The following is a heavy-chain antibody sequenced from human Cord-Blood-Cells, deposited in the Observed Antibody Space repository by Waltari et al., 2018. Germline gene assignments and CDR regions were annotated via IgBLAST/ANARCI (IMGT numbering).Heavy chain of an antibody. D-gene: IGHD1-26*01. Sequence: QVQLQESGPGLVKPSETLSLTCTVSGGSISSHYWSWIRQPPGKGLEWIGYIYYSGSTNCTPLLKIRVTISVDTSMNQFSLKLSSVTAADTAVYYCARDSPAVAHYSAFDIWGQGTMVTVSS. CDR3: ARDSPAVAHYSAFDI. CDR2: IYYSGST. V-gene: IGHV4-59*11. J-gene: IGHJ3*02. CDR1: GGSISSHY.